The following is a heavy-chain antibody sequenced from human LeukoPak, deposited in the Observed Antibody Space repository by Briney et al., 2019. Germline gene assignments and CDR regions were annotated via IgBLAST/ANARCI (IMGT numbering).Heavy chain of an antibody. Sequence: PSETLSLTCSVSGVSISSGSNYWGWIRQPPGKTLEWIGSIYSSGSTYYNPSLKSRVTISVDTSNNQISLKLTSVTAADTSVYFCASGKQGGAFDLWGLGTTVTVSS. D-gene: IGHD1-26*01. V-gene: IGHV4-39*01. CDR3: ASGKQGGAFDL. J-gene: IGHJ3*01. CDR2: IYSSGST. CDR1: GVSISSGSNY.